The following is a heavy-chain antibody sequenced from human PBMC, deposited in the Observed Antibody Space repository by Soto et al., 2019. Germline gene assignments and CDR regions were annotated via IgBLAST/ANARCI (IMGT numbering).Heavy chain of an antibody. J-gene: IGHJ6*02. CDR1: GFTFSDYY. CDR2: ISSSGSTI. D-gene: IGHD1-26*01. CDR3: ARETNGFMGAIAPAGYYYYGMDV. V-gene: IGHV3-11*01. Sequence: VQLVESGGGLVQPGGSLRLSCAASGFTFSDYYMSWIRQAPGKGLEWVSYISSSGSTIYYADSVKGRFTISRDNAKNSLYLQMNSLRAEDTAVYYCARETNGFMGAIAPAGYYYYGMDVWGQGTTVTVSS.